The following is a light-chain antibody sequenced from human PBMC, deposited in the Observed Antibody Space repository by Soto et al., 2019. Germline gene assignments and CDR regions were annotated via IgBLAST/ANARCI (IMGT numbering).Light chain of an antibody. V-gene: IGLV2-8*01. CDR1: SSDVGGYKY. Sequence: QSALTQPPSASGSPGQSVTISCTGTSSDVGGYKYVSWYQQHPDKAPKLMIYEVTKRPSGVPDRFSGSKSGNTASLTVSGLQAEDEADYYCSSYAGNNNGVFGGGTKVTVL. CDR2: EVT. J-gene: IGLJ3*02. CDR3: SSYAGNNNGV.